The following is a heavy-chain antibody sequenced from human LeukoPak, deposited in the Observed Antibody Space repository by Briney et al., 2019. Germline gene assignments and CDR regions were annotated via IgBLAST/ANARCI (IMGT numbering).Heavy chain of an antibody. CDR3: AKSGYSYGFIFYFDY. D-gene: IGHD5-18*01. J-gene: IGHJ4*02. Sequence: PGGSLRLSCAASGFTSSSYAMHWVRQAPGKGLEWVAVISYDGSNKYYADSVKGRFTISRDNSKNTLYLQMNSLRAEDTAVYYCAKSGYSYGFIFYFDYWGQGTLVTVSS. CDR2: ISYDGSNK. V-gene: IGHV3-30*04. CDR1: GFTSSSYA.